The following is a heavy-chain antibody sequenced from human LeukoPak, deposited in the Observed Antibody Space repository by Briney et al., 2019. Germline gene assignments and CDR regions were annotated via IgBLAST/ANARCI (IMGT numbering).Heavy chain of an antibody. CDR3: ARDRGVSVTTYWFDP. V-gene: IGHV3-33*01. CDR2: IWYDGSNK. D-gene: IGHD4-17*01. Sequence: PGRSLRLYCAASGFTFSSYGMHWVRQAPGKGLEGVAVIWYDGSNKYYADSVKGRFTISRDNSKNTLYLQMNSLRAEDTAVYYCARDRGVSVTTYWFDPWGQGTLVTVSS. J-gene: IGHJ5*02. CDR1: GFTFSSYG.